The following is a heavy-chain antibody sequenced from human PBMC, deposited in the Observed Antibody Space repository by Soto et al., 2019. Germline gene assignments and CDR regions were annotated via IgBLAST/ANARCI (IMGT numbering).Heavy chain of an antibody. V-gene: IGHV3-74*01. CDR1: GFTFSSYW. J-gene: IGHJ4*02. Sequence: GGSLRLSCEASGFTFSSYWMHWVRQVPGKGLEWVSRVNGDGRSTSYADSVKGRFTVSRDNAKNTLYLQMNSLRLEDTAVYFCAKEMYPRTVLDSSSPWGDYWGQGTLVTVSS. CDR2: VNGDGRST. CDR3: AKEMYPRTVLDSSSPWGDY. D-gene: IGHD6-6*01.